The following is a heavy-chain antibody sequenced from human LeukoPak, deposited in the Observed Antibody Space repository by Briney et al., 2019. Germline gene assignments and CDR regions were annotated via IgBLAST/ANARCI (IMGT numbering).Heavy chain of an antibody. J-gene: IGHJ2*01. CDR1: GFTFSSYA. V-gene: IGHV3-23*01. D-gene: IGHD1-26*01. CDR2: ISGSGGST. Sequence: GGSLRLSCAASGFTFSSYAMSWVRQAPGKGLEWVSAISGSGGSTYYADSVKGRFTISRDNSKNTLYLQMNSLRAEDTAVYYCAKGIFSGSHIYWYFDLWGRGTLVTVSS. CDR3: AKGIFSGSHIYWYFDL.